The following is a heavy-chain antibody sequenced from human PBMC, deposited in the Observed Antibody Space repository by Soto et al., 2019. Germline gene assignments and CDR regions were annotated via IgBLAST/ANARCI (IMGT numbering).Heavy chain of an antibody. CDR2: ISGSGETT. J-gene: IGHJ4*02. Sequence: EVQLLESGGGLVQPGGSLRLSCAASGFTFSNYAMNWVRQAPGKGLEWVSTISGSGETTYYADSVKGRFTMSRDNSRNTLYPQLNSLRAEDTAVYYCASKLTFGASSDYWGQGTLVTVSS. V-gene: IGHV3-23*01. CDR3: ASKLTFGASSDY. D-gene: IGHD3-10*01. CDR1: GFTFSNYA.